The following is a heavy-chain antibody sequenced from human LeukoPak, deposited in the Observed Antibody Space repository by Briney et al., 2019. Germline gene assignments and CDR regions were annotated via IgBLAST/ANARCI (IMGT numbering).Heavy chain of an antibody. Sequence: SETLSLTCTVSGGSISSYYWSWIRQPPGKGLEWIGYIYYSGSTNYNPSLKSRVTISVDTSKNQFSLKLSSVTAADTAVYYCARDGAHYYGSGSYYFFDYWGQGTLVTVSS. CDR2: IYYSGST. J-gene: IGHJ4*02. D-gene: IGHD3-10*01. V-gene: IGHV4-59*01. CDR1: GGSISSYY. CDR3: ARDGAHYYGSGSYYFFDY.